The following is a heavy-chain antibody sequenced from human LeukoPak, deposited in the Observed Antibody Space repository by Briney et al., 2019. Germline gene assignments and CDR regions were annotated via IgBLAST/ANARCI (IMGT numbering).Heavy chain of an antibody. J-gene: IGHJ6*03. V-gene: IGHV4-34*01. CDR3: ARVYGLWFGEGMGRMDV. D-gene: IGHD3-10*01. CDR1: GGSFSGHY. CDR2: INHSGTT. Sequence: SETLSLTCAVYGGSFSGHYWAWIRQPPGKGLEWIGEINHSGTTNYNSSLKSRIIISVDTSKNQFSLKLTSVIAADTAVYYCARVYGLWFGEGMGRMDVWGKGTTVTVSS.